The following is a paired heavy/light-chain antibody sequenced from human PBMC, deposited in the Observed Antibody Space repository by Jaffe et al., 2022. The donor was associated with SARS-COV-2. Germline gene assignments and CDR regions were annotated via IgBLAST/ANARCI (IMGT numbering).Heavy chain of an antibody. Sequence: EVQLVQSGAEVKKPGESLEISCKGSGYSFTSYWIAWVRQMPGKGLEWMGIIYPGDSDSRYSPSFQGQVTISADKSISTAYLQWNSLKASDTATYYCATVSGYYDFWSGYPRGAFEIWGQGTMVTVSS. CDR3: ATVSGYYDFWSGYPRGAFEI. CDR1: GYSFTSYW. CDR2: IYPGDSDS. D-gene: IGHD3-3*01. V-gene: IGHV5-51*01. J-gene: IGHJ3*02.
Light chain of an antibody. J-gene: IGKJ1*01. CDR1: QSVTSSY. V-gene: IGKV3-20*01. CDR2: GAS. Sequence: EIVLTQSPGTLSLSPGERGTLSCRASQSVTSSYLAWYQQKSGQAPRLLIYGASSRATGIPDRFSGSGSGTDFTLTISRLEPEDFAVYYCQQYGTSPWTFGQGTKVEIK. CDR3: QQYGTSPWT.